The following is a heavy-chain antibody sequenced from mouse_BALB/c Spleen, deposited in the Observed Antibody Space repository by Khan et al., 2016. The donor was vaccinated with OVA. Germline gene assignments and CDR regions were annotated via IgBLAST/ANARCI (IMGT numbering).Heavy chain of an antibody. Sequence: QVHVKQSGAELAKPGASVKMSCKASGYTFTSYWMHWIKQRPGQGLEWIGYINPTSGYTDYNQKFKDKATLTADKSSSTAYMQLSSLTSDDSAVYYCARDRIVYWGQVTALTVSS. V-gene: IGHV1-7*01. J-gene: IGHJ2*01. CDR1: GYTFTSYW. CDR2: INPTSGYT. CDR3: ARDRIVY.